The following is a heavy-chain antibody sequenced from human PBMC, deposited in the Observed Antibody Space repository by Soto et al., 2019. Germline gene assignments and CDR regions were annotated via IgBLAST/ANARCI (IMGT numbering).Heavy chain of an antibody. D-gene: IGHD3-10*01. CDR1: GFTVSSNY. Sequence: EVQLVESGGGLVQPGGSLRLSCAASGFTVSSNYMSWVRQAPGKGLEWVSVIYSGGSTYYADSVKGRFTISRDNSKNTLYLQMNSLRAEDTAVYYCARGPYYGSGSYLDWGQGTLVTVSS. CDR3: ARGPYYGSGSYLD. CDR2: IYSGGST. V-gene: IGHV3-66*01. J-gene: IGHJ4*02.